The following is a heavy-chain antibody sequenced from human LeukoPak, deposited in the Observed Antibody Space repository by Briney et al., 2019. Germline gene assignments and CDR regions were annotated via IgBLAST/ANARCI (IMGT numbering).Heavy chain of an antibody. CDR2: ISVYNGKT. Sequence: ASVKVSCKASGYTFTSYGISWVRQAPGQGLEWMGWISVYNGKTNYAQKLQGRVTMTTETSTSTAYLELRSLRFDDTALYYCAREVMVRGIPFYYWGQGTLVTVSS. V-gene: IGHV1-18*01. J-gene: IGHJ4*02. CDR1: GYTFTSYG. CDR3: AREVMVRGIPFYY. D-gene: IGHD3-10*01.